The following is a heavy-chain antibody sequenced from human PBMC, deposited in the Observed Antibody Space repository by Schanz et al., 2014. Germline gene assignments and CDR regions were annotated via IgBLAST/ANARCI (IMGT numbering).Heavy chain of an antibody. J-gene: IGHJ3*01. D-gene: IGHD3-10*01. V-gene: IGHV3-30*04. CDR1: GFTFSNSP. CDR3: ARDGGFDSINAFDF. Sequence: QVQLVESGGGVVQPGRSLRLSCAASGFTFSNSPLHWVRQAPGKGLDWVAVISYDGSITYYADSVKDRFTISRDNSKIIIFLQMNSMQTKHQAVYCARDGGFDSINAFDFWGQGTMVTVSS. CDR2: ISYDGSIT.